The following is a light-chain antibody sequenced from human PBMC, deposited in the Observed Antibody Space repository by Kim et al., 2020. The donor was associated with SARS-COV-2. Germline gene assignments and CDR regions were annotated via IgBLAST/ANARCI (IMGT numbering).Light chain of an antibody. CDR1: KLGDKY. J-gene: IGLJ3*02. V-gene: IGLV3-1*01. Sequence: YELTQPPSVSVSPGQTASITCSGDKLGDKYACWYQQKPGQSPVLVIYQDSKRPSGIPERFSGSNSGNTATLTISGTQAMDEADYYCQAWDPWVFGGGTQLTVL. CDR3: QAWDPWV. CDR2: QDS.